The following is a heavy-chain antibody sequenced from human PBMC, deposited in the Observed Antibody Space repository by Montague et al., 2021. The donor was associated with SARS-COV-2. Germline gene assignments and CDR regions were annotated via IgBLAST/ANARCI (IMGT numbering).Heavy chain of an antibody. CDR2: IYYSGST. CDR1: GGSISSGGYY. CDR3: ARARITMIVVVNAFDI. Sequence: TLSLTCTVSGGSISSGGYYWSWIRQRPGKGLEWIGYIYYSGSTHYNPSLKSRVTISVDTSKNQFSLKLSSVTAADTAVYYCARARITMIVVVNAFDIWGQGTMVTVSS. D-gene: IGHD3-22*01. J-gene: IGHJ3*02. V-gene: IGHV4-31*03.